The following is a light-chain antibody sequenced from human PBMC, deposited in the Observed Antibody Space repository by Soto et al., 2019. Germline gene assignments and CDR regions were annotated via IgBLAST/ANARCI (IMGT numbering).Light chain of an antibody. CDR1: SSNIGSNA. CDR2: SNN. V-gene: IGLV1-44*01. Sequence: QAVVTQPPSASGTPGQRVTISCSGSSSNIGSNAVNWYQQVPGTAPKLLVYSNNQRPSGVPDRFSGSRSGISASLAISGLQSDDEADYYCAAWDDGLSGPVFGGGTKLTVL. CDR3: AAWDDGLSGPV. J-gene: IGLJ3*02.